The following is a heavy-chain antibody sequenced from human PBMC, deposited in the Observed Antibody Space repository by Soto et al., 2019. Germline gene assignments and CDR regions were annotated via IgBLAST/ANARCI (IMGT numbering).Heavy chain of an antibody. D-gene: IGHD5-18*01. J-gene: IGHJ4*02. Sequence: PWGSLRLSCAASGFTFSSYAMSWVRQAPGKGLEWVSAISGSGGSTYYADSVKGRFTISRDNSKNTLYLQMNSLRAEDTAVYYCAKKGQGYSYGTPTFDYWGQGTLVTVSS. V-gene: IGHV3-23*01. CDR2: ISGSGGST. CDR3: AKKGQGYSYGTPTFDY. CDR1: GFTFSSYA.